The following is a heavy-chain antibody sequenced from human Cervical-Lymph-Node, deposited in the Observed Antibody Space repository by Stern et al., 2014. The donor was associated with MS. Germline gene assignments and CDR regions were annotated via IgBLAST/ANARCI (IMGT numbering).Heavy chain of an antibody. J-gene: IGHJ4*02. CDR1: GYTFTTFD. CDR3: ARGRIQDYDNSAYYAWFDY. Sequence: QVQLVQSGAEVMKPGASLKVSCKASGYTFTTFDINWVRQATGQGLEWLGWMNPKSGDKGYAQKFQGRGTVTRNASISTAYMELSSLGSEDAAVYYCARGRIQDYDNSAYYAWFDYWGQGNLVTVSS. D-gene: IGHD3-22*01. V-gene: IGHV1-8*01. CDR2: MNPKSGDK.